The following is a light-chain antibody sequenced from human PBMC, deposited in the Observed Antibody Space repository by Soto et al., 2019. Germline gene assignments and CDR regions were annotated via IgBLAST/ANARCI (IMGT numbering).Light chain of an antibody. CDR2: DAS. J-gene: IGKJ4*01. CDR1: QSISNY. CDR3: QLRSNWPPRLT. Sequence: ESVLTQSPATLSLSPGERATLSCRASQSISNYLAWYQQKPGQAPRLLIYDASNRATGVPARFSGSGSGTDFTLTISSLEPEDFAVYYCQLRSNWPPRLTFGGGTKVEI. V-gene: IGKV3-11*01.